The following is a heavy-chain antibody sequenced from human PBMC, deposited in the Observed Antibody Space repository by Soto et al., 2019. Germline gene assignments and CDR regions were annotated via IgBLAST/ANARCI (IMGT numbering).Heavy chain of an antibody. CDR2: IYYSGST. D-gene: IGHD6-13*01. Sequence: QVQLQESGPGLVKPSQTLSLTCTVSGGSISSGGYYWSWIRQHPGKGLEWLGHIYYSGSTYYNPSLKSRVTISVDTSKNQFSLKLSSVTAADTAVYYCARAKKGIAAAENWFDPWGQGTLVTVSS. V-gene: IGHV4-31*03. J-gene: IGHJ5*02. CDR3: ARAKKGIAAAENWFDP. CDR1: GGSISSGGYY.